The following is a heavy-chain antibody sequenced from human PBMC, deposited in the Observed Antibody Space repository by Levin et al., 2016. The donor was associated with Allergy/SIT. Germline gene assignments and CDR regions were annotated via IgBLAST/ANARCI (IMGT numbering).Heavy chain of an antibody. CDR3: AVRKSGWYAY. D-gene: IGHD6-19*01. CDR2: IDPSDSYT. V-gene: IGHV5-10-1*01. Sequence: VRQMPGKGLEWMGRIDPSDSYTNYSPSFQGHVTISADKSISTAYLQWSSLKASDTAMYYCAVRKSGWYAYWGQGTLVTVSS. J-gene: IGHJ4*02.